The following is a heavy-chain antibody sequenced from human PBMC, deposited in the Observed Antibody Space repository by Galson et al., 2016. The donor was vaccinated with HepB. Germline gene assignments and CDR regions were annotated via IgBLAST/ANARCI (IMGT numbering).Heavy chain of an antibody. CDR2: IYWDDDK. D-gene: IGHD6-6*01. CDR1: GFSLSTRGEG. Sequence: PALVKPTQTLTLTCTFSGFSLSTRGEGVAWIRQPPGKALEWLALIYWDDDKRYMPSLKNRLTLTNDPSKNQVFFTMTNLEPVDTATYFCAHRQGYTSSPDFFDYWGQGALVTVSS. J-gene: IGHJ4*02. V-gene: IGHV2-5*02. CDR3: AHRQGYTSSPDFFDY.